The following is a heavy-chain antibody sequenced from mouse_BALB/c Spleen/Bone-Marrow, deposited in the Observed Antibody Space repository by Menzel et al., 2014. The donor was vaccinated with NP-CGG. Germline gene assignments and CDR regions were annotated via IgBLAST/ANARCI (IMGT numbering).Heavy chain of an antibody. D-gene: IGHD2-14*01. CDR3: ASYRYGWYFDD. Sequence: EVQLVESGAELVKPGASVKLSCTASGFNIEDTYLHWVKQRPEQGLDWIGRIDPAIFTKYDPKFQGKATITADTSSNTAYLHLSSLTSEDTAVYYCASYRYGWYFDDWGAGTTVTVSS. CDR2: IDPAIFT. V-gene: IGHV14-3*02. CDR1: GFNIEDTY. J-gene: IGHJ1*01.